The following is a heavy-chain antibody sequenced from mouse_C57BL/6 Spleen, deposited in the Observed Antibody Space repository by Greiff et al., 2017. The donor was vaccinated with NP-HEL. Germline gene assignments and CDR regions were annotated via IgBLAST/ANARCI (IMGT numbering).Heavy chain of an antibody. CDR3: ARGSDDGYPFAY. CDR1: GYTFTDYN. D-gene: IGHD2-3*01. V-gene: IGHV1-18*01. Sequence: VQLQQSGPELVKPGASVKIPCKASGYTFTDYNMDWVKQSHGKSLEWIGDINPNNGGTIYNQKFKGKATLTVDKSSSTAYMELRSLTSGDTAVYYCARGSDDGYPFAYWGQGTLVTVSA. CDR2: INPNNGGT. J-gene: IGHJ3*01.